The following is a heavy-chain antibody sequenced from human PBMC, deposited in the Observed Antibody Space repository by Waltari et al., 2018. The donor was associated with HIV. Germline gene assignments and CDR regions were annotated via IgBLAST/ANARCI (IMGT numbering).Heavy chain of an antibody. CDR1: GYTFTAYY. J-gene: IGHJ3*02. CDR2: VYPNTGDT. V-gene: IGHV1-2*02. CDR3: VRQMTFYDAFDI. Sequence: QVQLLQSGAEVKKPGASVKVSCKASGYTFTAYYIHWVRPAPGQGLEWMGWVYPNTGDTNYAQKFQGRVTMARDASIRTVSMELSRLRSDDTAVYYCVRQMTFYDAFDIWGQGTLVTVSA.